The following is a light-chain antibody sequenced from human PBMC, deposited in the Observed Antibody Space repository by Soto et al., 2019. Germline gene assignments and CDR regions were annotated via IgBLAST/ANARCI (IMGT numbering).Light chain of an antibody. Sequence: QAVVTQPPSVSGALGQRVTISCAGSSSNLGAGYDVHWYQQFPGTAPQLLIYGNNNRPSGVPDRFSGSKSGTSASLAITGLQAEDEADYYCQSYDSSQVIFGGGTQLTVL. V-gene: IGLV1-40*01. CDR3: QSYDSSQVI. J-gene: IGLJ2*01. CDR2: GNN. CDR1: SSNLGAGYD.